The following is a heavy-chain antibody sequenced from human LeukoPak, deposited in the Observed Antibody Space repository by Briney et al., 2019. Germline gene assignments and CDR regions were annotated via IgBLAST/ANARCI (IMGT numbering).Heavy chain of an antibody. CDR1: GYSISSGYY. J-gene: IGHJ6*03. CDR3: ARRAGYYTAQKLDYYYYYYMDV. D-gene: IGHD3/OR15-3a*01. CDR2: INHSGST. V-gene: IGHV4-38-2*02. Sequence: PSETLSLTCTVSGYSISSGYYWGWIRQPPGKGLEWIGEINHSGSTNYNPSLKSRVTISVDTSKNQFSLKLSSVTAADTAVYYCARRAGYYTAQKLDYYYYYYMDVWGKGTTVTISS.